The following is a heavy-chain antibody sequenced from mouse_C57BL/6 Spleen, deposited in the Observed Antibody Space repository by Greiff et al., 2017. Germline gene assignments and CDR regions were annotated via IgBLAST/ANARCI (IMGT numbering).Heavy chain of an antibody. Sequence: VQLQQSGAELVKPGASVKISCKASGYAFSSYWMNWVKQRPGKGLEWIGQIYPGDGDTNYNGKFKGKATLTADKSSSTAYMQLSSLTSEDSAVYFCARRGWDGAMDYWGQGTSVTVSS. CDR3: ARRGWDGAMDY. V-gene: IGHV1-80*01. J-gene: IGHJ4*01. CDR1: GYAFSSYW. D-gene: IGHD4-1*01. CDR2: IYPGDGDT.